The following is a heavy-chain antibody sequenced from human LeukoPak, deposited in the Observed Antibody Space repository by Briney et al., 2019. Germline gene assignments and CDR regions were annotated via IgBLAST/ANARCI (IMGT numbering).Heavy chain of an antibody. V-gene: IGHV3-48*02. J-gene: IGHJ4*02. CDR3: ARLVAPRYFDY. CDR2: ISSGGSAK. D-gene: IGHD5-12*01. Sequence: GGSLRLSCAASDFTVSSNYMSWVRQAPGKGLEWLSYISSGGSAKYYADSVKGRFTISRDNAENSLYLQMNSLRDDDTAIYYCARLVAPRYFDYWGQGTLVTVSS. CDR1: DFTVSSNY.